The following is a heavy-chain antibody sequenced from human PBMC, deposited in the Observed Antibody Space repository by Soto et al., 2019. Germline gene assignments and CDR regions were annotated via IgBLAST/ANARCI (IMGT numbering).Heavy chain of an antibody. CDR2: IYWDGDQ. V-gene: IGHV2-5*02. J-gene: IGHJ4*02. CDR1: GFSLSTSGVG. D-gene: IGHD3-10*01. Sequence: QITLKESGPMLVKPTQTLTLTCTFSGFSLSTSGVGVGWIRQFPGEALEWLAVIYWDGDQRYSPSLKSRLTIXMDTSKNQVVLTLTNMDPVDTATYFCTRTLWFGELSWGQGTLVTVSS. CDR3: TRTLWFGELS.